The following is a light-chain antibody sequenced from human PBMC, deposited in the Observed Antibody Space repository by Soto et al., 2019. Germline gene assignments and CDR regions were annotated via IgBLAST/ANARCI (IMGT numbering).Light chain of an antibody. J-gene: IGLJ2*01. CDR2: DVR. V-gene: IGLV2-11*01. CDR1: SSDVGANDY. CDR3: CSYAVSHTLL. Sequence: QTVLTQPPSVSGSPGQSVTISCTGTSSDVGANDYVSWYQQHPGKAPKLMIYDVRQRPSGVPDRFSGTKSGNTASLTISGLQAEDEADYYCCSYAVSHTLLFGGGTKLTVL.